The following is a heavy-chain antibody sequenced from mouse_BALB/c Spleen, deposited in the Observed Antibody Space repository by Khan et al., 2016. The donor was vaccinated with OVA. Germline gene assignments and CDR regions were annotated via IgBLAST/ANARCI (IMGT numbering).Heavy chain of an antibody. V-gene: IGHV1S137*01. CDR2: ISTYYGDA. CDR3: ARGNGNSRCAY. J-gene: IGHJ3*01. Sequence: QVRLQQSGAELVRPGVSVKISCKGSGYTFTDYAMHWVKQSHAKSLEWIGVISTYYGDATYNQKFKGKATMTVDTSSSTAYMELARLTSEDSAIYYSARGNGNSRCAYWAQGTLVTVSA. D-gene: IGHD2-1*01. CDR1: GYTFTDYA.